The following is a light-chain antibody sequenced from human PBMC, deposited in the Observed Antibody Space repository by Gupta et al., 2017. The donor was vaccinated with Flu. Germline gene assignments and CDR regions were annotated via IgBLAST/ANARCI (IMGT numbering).Light chain of an antibody. J-gene: IGLJ3*02. V-gene: IGLV7-43*01. Sequence: QTVVTQAPSLTVASGGTVTRTCASSTGAVTSTHYPTWFQQKPGQAPRALIYSTVNKHSWTPVRFSGSPLGGKAALTRSGVMPSDEGEYYCLLSCGDVIWVFGGGTKLTVL. CDR1: TGAVTSTHY. CDR3: LLSCGDVIWV. CDR2: STV.